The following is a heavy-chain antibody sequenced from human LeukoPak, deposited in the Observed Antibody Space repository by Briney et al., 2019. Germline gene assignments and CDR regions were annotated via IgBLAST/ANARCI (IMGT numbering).Heavy chain of an antibody. Sequence: GGSLRLSCAASGFTFSSYWMSWVRQAPGKGLEWVANIKQDGSEKYYVDSVKGRFTISRDNAKNSLYLQMNSLRAEDTAVYYCASRDQLLSRGVFDYWGQGTLVTVSS. CDR3: ASRDQLLSRGVFDY. CDR2: IKQDGSEK. D-gene: IGHD2-2*01. V-gene: IGHV3-7*01. J-gene: IGHJ4*02. CDR1: GFTFSSYW.